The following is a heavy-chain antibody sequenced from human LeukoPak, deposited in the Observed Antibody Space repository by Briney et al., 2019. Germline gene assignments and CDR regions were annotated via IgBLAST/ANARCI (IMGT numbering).Heavy chain of an antibody. V-gene: IGHV3-7*03. CDR3: ARGGSRSGYNPY. J-gene: IGHJ4*02. CDR1: GFTFSSYA. D-gene: IGHD3-3*01. CDR2: IKPDGSEK. Sequence: PGGSLRLSCAASGFTFSSYAMSWVRQAPGKGLEWVANIKPDGSEKYYVDSVKGRFTISRDSAKNSLYLQMNSLRVEDTAVYYCARGGSRSGYNPYWGQGTLVTVSS.